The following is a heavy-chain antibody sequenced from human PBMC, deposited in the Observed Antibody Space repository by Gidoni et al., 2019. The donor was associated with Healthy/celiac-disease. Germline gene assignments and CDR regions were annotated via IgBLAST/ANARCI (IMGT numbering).Heavy chain of an antibody. V-gene: IGHV3-23*01. Sequence: EVQLLESGGGLVQPGGSLGLSCAASGFTFRSYAMSWVRPAPGQGLEWVSAIRGSGGSTYYADSVKGRFTISRDNSKNTLYLQMNSLRAEDTAVYYCAKERDIVVVPAAMCDYWGQGTLVTVSS. D-gene: IGHD2-2*01. J-gene: IGHJ4*02. CDR1: GFTFRSYA. CDR3: AKERDIVVVPAAMCDY. CDR2: IRGSGGST.